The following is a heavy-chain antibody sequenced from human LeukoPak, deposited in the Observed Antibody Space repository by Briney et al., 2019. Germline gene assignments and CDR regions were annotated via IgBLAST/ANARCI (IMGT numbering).Heavy chain of an antibody. Sequence: SETLSLTCTVSVGSLSSYYSCWIRQPPETGLGWLGYVYYSGSTNYNPSLKSRVTISLGTSKNQSSLKLSSVTAADTAVYYCARHGSGTSLALDPWGQGTLVTVSS. J-gene: IGHJ5*02. CDR3: ARHGSGTSLALDP. CDR2: VYYSGST. CDR1: VGSLSSYY. V-gene: IGHV4-59*08. D-gene: IGHD3-10*01.